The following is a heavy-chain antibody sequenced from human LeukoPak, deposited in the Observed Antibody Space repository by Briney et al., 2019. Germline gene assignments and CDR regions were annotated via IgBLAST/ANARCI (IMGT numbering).Heavy chain of an antibody. CDR3: ARDLSVGSKPDLGFDY. CDR2: ISSSSRYI. Sequence: GGSLRLSCAASGFTFINFDMYWVRQAPGKGLEWVSSISSSSRYIYYTDSVKGRFTISRDNAKNSLYLQMNSLRAEDTAVYYCARDLSVGSKPDLGFDYWGQGTLVTVSS. CDR1: GFTFINFD. V-gene: IGHV3-21*01. D-gene: IGHD1-26*01. J-gene: IGHJ4*02.